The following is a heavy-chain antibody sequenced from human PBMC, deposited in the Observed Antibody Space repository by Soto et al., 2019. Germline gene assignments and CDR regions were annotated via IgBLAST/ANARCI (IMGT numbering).Heavy chain of an antibody. CDR1: GYTFTNYA. V-gene: IGHV1-3*01. J-gene: IGHJ4*02. CDR3: ARDSYYHSSSGYYVFDY. Sequence: GASVKVSCKASGYTFTNYAMQWVRQAPGQRFEWMGWINAGNGNTKYSQKFQGRVTITRDTSASTAYMELSSLTSEDTAVYYCARDSYYHSSSGYYVFDYWGQGTLVTVSS. CDR2: INAGNGNT. D-gene: IGHD3-22*01.